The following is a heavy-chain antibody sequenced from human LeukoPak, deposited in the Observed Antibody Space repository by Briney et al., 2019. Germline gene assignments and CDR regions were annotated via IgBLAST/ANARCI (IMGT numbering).Heavy chain of an antibody. CDR2: ISYDGSNK. CDR3: AKDWAMVRGAPYYYYYYMDV. CDR1: GFTFSSYG. Sequence: GRSLRLSCAASGFTFSSYGMHWVRQAPGKGLEWVAVISYDGSNKYYADSVKGRFTISRDNSKNTLYLQMNSLRAEDTAVYYCAKDWAMVRGAPYYYYYYMDVWGKGTTVTVSS. J-gene: IGHJ6*03. V-gene: IGHV3-30*18. D-gene: IGHD3-10*01.